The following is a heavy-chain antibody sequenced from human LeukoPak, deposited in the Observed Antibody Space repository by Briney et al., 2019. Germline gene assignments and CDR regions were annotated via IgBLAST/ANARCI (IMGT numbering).Heavy chain of an antibody. CDR2: INHSGST. CDR3: ARVEYGQAGDY. CDR1: GGSFSGYY. D-gene: IGHD3-3*01. V-gene: IGHV4-34*01. Sequence: SETLSLTCAVYGGSFSGYYWSWSRQPPGKGLEWIGEINHSGSTNYNPSLKSRVTISVDTSKNQFSLKLSSVTAADTAVYYCARVEYGQAGDYWGQGTLVTVSS. J-gene: IGHJ4*02.